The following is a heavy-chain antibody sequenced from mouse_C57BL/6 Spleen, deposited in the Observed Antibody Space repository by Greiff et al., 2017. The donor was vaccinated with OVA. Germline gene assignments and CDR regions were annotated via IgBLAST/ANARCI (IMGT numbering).Heavy chain of an antibody. Sequence: EVNLVESGGGLVKPGGSLKLSCAASGFTFSSYAMSWVRQTPEKRLEWVATISDGGSYTYYPDNVKGRFTISKDNAKNNLYLQMSHLKSEDTAMYYCARRGSNNYLDDWGQGTTLTVSS. V-gene: IGHV5-4*03. CDR3: ARRGSNNYLDD. D-gene: IGHD1-1*01. CDR2: ISDGGSYT. CDR1: GFTFSSYA. J-gene: IGHJ2*01.